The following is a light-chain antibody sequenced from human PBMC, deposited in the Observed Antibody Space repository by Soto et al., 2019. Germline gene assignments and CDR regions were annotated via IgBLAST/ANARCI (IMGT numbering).Light chain of an antibody. CDR1: QSVGSS. CDR3: QQRSRWHLLWT. CDR2: DTS. Sequence: EIVLTQSPATLSLSPGERATLSCRASQSVGSSLTWYQQKPGRAPRLLIYDTSNRATGIPARFSGSGSGTDFTLTISSLEPEDFAVYYCQQRSRWHLLWTFGGGTKVEIK. J-gene: IGKJ4*01. V-gene: IGKV3-11*01.